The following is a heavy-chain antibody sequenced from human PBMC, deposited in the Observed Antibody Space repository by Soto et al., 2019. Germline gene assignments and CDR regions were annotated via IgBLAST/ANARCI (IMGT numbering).Heavy chain of an antibody. CDR2: ISAYNGNT. V-gene: IGHV1-18*01. CDR1: GYSFTTYG. CDR3: TRVGLGSRYYKNGMDV. Sequence: GASVKASCKASGYSFTTYGITWVRQAPGQGLEWMGWISAYNGNTDYAQKVQGRVTMTTDTSTTTAYMELRSLRSDDTAYYYCTRVGLGSRYYKNGMDVWGQGTTVTVSS. J-gene: IGHJ6*02.